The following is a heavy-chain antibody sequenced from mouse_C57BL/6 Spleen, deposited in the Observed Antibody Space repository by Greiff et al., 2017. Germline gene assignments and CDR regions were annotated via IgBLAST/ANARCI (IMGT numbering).Heavy chain of an antibody. CDR1: GYTFTSYW. J-gene: IGHJ3*01. Sequence: QVPLQQPGAELVKPGASVKMSCKASGYTFTSYWITWVKQRPGQGLEWIGDIYPGSGSTNYNEKFKSKATLTVDTSSGTAYMQLSSRTSEDSAVECYARDSNALAYWGQGTLVTVSA. D-gene: IGHD2-5*01. CDR2: IYPGSGST. V-gene: IGHV1-55*01. CDR3: ARDSNALAY.